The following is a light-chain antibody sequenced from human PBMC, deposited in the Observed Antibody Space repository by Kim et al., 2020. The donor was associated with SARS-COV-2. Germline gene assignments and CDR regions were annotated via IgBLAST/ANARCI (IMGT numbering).Light chain of an antibody. CDR2: GAS. Sequence: EIGMTQFPATLSVSPGERATLSCRASQSVTTKLAWYQQKAGQAPRLLIYGASTRAAGVPTRFSGSGSGTDFTLTISSLQSEDFAVYYCQQYDNWPSYTFGQGTKLEIK. CDR1: QSVTTK. V-gene: IGKV3-15*01. CDR3: QQYDNWPSYT. J-gene: IGKJ2*01.